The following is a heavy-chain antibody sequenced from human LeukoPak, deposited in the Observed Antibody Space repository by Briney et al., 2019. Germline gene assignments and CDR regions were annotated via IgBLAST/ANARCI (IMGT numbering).Heavy chain of an antibody. CDR1: GFTFITYA. J-gene: IGHJ4*02. CDR3: AKTDDYFDSSGYYWGFDY. CDR2: ISDSGGNT. V-gene: IGHV3-23*01. D-gene: IGHD3-22*01. Sequence: GGSLRLSCAASGFTFITYAMSWVRQAPGKGLEWVSAISDSGGNTYYADSVKGRFTISRDNSKNTLYLQLYGLRAEDTAVYFCAKTDDYFDSSGYYWGFDYWGQGTLVTVSS.